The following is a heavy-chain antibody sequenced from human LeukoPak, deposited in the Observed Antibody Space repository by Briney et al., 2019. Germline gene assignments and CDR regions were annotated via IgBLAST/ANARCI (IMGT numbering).Heavy chain of an antibody. CDR2: INHSGST. J-gene: IGHJ6*04. V-gene: IGHV4-34*01. CDR1: GGSFCGYY. Sequence: SETLSLTCAVYGGSFCGYYWSWIRQPPGKGLEWIGEINHSGSTNYNPSLKSRVTISVDTSKNQFSLKLSSVTAADTAVYYCRSSTSPHYYYYGMDVWGKGTTVTVSS. D-gene: IGHD2-2*01. CDR3: RSSTSPHYYYYGMDV.